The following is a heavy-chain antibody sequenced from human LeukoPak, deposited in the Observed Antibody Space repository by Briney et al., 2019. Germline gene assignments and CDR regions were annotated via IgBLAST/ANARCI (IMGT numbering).Heavy chain of an antibody. J-gene: IGHJ5*02. CDR2: VYPDASKT. D-gene: IGHD1-1*01. Sequence: PGESLKISCKGSGDTFNNDWIAWVRQMPGKGLEWMGIVYPDASKTKYIPSFQGQVTISADKSTTTAYLQWSSLRASDTAIYYCARQMGGTTSVNWFDPWGQGTLVTVSS. CDR3: ARQMGGTTSVNWFDP. CDR1: GDTFNNDW. V-gene: IGHV5-51*01.